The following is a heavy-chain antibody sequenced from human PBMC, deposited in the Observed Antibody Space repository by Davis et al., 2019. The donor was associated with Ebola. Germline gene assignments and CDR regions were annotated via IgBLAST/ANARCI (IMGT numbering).Heavy chain of an antibody. D-gene: IGHD6-6*01. CDR3: ARDLVGQS. CDR1: GYSFTTYA. CDR2: INAGNGNT. Sequence: AASVKVSCKASGYSFTTYAMHWVRQAPGQRLEWMGWINAGNGNTKYSQKFQGRVTMTRDTTTSTVYMELSSLRSEDTAVYYCARDLVGQSWGQGTLVTVSS. J-gene: IGHJ4*02. V-gene: IGHV1-3*01.